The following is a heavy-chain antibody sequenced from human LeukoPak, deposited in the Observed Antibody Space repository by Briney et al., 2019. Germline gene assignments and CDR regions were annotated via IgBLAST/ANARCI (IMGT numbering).Heavy chain of an antibody. Sequence: GGSLRLSCAASGFTFSSYAMHWVRQAPGKGLEWVAVISYDGSNKYYADSVKGRFTISRDNSKNTLYLQMNSLRAEDTAVYYCARDPDGYCSSTSCHGYFDYWGQGTLVTVSS. CDR3: ARDPDGYCSSTSCHGYFDY. V-gene: IGHV3-30*04. CDR2: ISYDGSNK. D-gene: IGHD2-2*03. CDR1: GFTFSSYA. J-gene: IGHJ4*02.